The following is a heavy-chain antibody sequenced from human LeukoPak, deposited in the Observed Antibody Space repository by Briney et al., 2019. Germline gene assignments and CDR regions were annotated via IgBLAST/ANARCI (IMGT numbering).Heavy chain of an antibody. Sequence: GGSLRLSCAASGFTFSSYDMHWVRQATGKGLEWVSAIGTAGDTYYPGSVKGRFTISRENAKNSLYLQMNSLRVGDTAVYYCARGPGSHAVVTREFDYWGQGTLVTVSS. J-gene: IGHJ4*02. CDR2: IGTAGDT. CDR1: GFTFSSYD. D-gene: IGHD2-15*01. CDR3: ARGPGSHAVVTREFDY. V-gene: IGHV3-13*01.